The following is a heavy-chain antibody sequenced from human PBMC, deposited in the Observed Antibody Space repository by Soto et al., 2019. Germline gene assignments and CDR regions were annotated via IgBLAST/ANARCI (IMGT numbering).Heavy chain of an antibody. J-gene: IGHJ4*02. CDR1: GGSISSYY. CDR2: IYYSGST. V-gene: IGHV4-59*08. Sequence: QVQLQESGPGLVKPSETLSLTCTVSGGSISSYYWSWIRQPPGNGLEWIGYIYYSGSTNYHPSLKSRVTISVDTSKNQFSLKLSSVTAAATAVYYCARRYGSSFDSWGQGTLVTVSA. D-gene: IGHD6-13*01. CDR3: ARRYGSSFDS.